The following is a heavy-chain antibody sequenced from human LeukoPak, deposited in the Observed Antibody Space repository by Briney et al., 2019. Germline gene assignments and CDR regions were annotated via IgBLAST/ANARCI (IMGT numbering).Heavy chain of an antibody. CDR2: INSDGSST. Sequence: GGSLRLSCAASGFTFSSYAMSWVRQAPGKGLVWVSRINSDGSSTTYADSVKGRFTISRDNAKNTLYLQMNSLRAEDTAVYHCAKGGTTVVDYWGQGTLVTVSS. V-gene: IGHV3-74*01. CDR1: GFTFSSYA. CDR3: AKGGTTVVDY. J-gene: IGHJ4*02. D-gene: IGHD4-23*01.